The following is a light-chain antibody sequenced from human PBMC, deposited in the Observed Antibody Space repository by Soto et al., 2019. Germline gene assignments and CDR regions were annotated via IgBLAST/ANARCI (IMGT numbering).Light chain of an antibody. CDR3: QQYGGSPPVT. Sequence: EIVLTQSPGTLSLSPGERATLSCRASQSVSSSYLAWYQQKPGQAPRLLIYGASSRATGIPDRFSGSGSGTDFTLTTSRLEPEDFAVYYCQQYGGSPPVTFGQGTRLEMK. V-gene: IGKV3-20*01. CDR2: GAS. J-gene: IGKJ5*01. CDR1: QSVSSSY.